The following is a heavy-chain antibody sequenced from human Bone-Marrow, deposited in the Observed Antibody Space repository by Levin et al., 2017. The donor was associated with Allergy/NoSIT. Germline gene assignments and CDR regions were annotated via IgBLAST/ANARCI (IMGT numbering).Heavy chain of an antibody. J-gene: IGHJ6*02. V-gene: IGHV3-7*01. Sequence: GESLKISCEVSGFTFSSYWMSWVRQAPGKGLEWVAKIKQNGSEKYYVDSVKGRFTISRDNAKNSLYLQMNSLRAEDTAVYYCARVTGGSYHYYGMDVWGQGTTVTVSS. D-gene: IGHD3-16*01. CDR1: GFTFSSYW. CDR2: IKQNGSEK. CDR3: ARVTGGSYHYYGMDV.